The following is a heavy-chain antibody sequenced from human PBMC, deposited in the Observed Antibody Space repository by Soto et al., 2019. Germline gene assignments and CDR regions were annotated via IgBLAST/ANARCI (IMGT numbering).Heavy chain of an antibody. CDR2: INHSGST. CDR1: VGAFSGYY. D-gene: IGHD6-19*01. CDR3: ARGRGSGWYSVAFDI. Sequence: SETLSLTCAVYVGAFSGYYWSWFRQPPGKGLEWIWEINHSGSTNYNPSLKSRVTISVDTSKNQFSLQLSSVTAADTAVYYCARGRGSGWYSVAFDICGQGTMVTVSS. V-gene: IGHV4-34*01. J-gene: IGHJ3*02.